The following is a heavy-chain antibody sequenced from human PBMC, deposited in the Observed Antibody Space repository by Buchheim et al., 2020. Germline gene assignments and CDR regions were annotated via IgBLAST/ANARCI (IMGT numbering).Heavy chain of an antibody. V-gene: IGHV3-21*01. CDR2: ISSSSSYI. CDR3: ARTEGRYCSGGSCYGFDY. J-gene: IGHJ4*02. D-gene: IGHD2-15*01. Sequence: EVQLLESGGGLVQPGGSLRLSCAASGFTFSSYSMNWVRQAPGKGLEWVSSISSSSSYIYYADSVKGRFTISRDNAKNSLYLQMNSLRAEDTAVYYCARTEGRYCSGGSCYGFDYWGQGTL. CDR1: GFTFSSYS.